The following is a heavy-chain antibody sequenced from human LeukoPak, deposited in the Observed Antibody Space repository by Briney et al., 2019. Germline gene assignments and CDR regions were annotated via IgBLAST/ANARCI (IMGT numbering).Heavy chain of an antibody. V-gene: IGHV4-61*02. CDR1: GGSISSGSHY. CDR3: AGGVVVIHDIDY. D-gene: IGHD3-22*01. J-gene: IGHJ4*02. Sequence: PSQTLSLTCTVSGGSISSGSHYWSWIRQPAGKGLEWIGRIYTSGSTNYNPSLKSRVTISVDTSKDQFSLKLSSVTAADTAVYYWAGGVVVIHDIDYWGQGTLVTVS. CDR2: IYTSGST.